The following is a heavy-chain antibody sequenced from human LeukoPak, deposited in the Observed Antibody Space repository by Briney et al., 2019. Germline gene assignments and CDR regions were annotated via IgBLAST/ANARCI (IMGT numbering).Heavy chain of an antibody. Sequence: AGSLRLSGAASGFTFSNYAMTWVRQAPGKGLEWVSAISGSDGSTYYSDSVTGRFSISRDNSKNILYLQMTSLRTDDTAVYYCAKDGYDFWSAYQIDLWGQGTLVTVSS. CDR1: GFTFSNYA. CDR2: ISGSDGST. D-gene: IGHD3-3*01. V-gene: IGHV3-23*01. J-gene: IGHJ5*02. CDR3: AKDGYDFWSAYQIDL.